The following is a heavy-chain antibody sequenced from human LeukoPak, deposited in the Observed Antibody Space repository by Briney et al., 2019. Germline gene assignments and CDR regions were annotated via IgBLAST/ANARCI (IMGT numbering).Heavy chain of an antibody. CDR3: ARAITYYYGSGSPYYFDY. Sequence: PSETLSLTCTVSGGSISSYYWRWIRHPPGKGLEWIGYIYYSGSTNYNPSLKSRVTISVDTSKNQFSLKLSSVTAADTAVYYCARAITYYYGSGSPYYFDYWGQGTLVTVSS. J-gene: IGHJ4*02. CDR2: IYYSGST. V-gene: IGHV4-59*12. D-gene: IGHD3-10*01. CDR1: GGSISSYY.